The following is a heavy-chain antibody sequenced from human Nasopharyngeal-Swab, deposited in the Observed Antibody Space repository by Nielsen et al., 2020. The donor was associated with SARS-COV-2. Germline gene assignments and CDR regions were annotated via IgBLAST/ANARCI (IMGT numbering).Heavy chain of an antibody. V-gene: IGHV3-30-3*01. Sequence: GESLKISCAASGFTFSSYAMHWVRQAPGKGLEWVAVISYDGSNKYYADSVKGRFTISRDNSKNTLYLQTNSLRAEDTAVYYCARVLGDYGDSWGQGTLVTVSS. J-gene: IGHJ4*02. CDR1: GFTFSSYA. D-gene: IGHD1-26*01. CDR3: ARVLGDYGDS. CDR2: ISYDGSNK.